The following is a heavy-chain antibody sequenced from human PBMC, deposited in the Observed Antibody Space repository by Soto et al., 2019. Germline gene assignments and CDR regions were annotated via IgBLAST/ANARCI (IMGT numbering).Heavy chain of an antibody. CDR2: INPNSGGT. J-gene: IGHJ5*02. Sequence: ASVKVSCKASGYTFTGYYMHWVRQAPGQGLEWMGWINPNSGGTNYAQKFQGRVTMTRDTSISTAYMELSRLRSDDTAVYYCARGMTPXLLSSSIAARPYSWFDPWGQGTLVTVSS. V-gene: IGHV1-2*02. D-gene: IGHD6-6*01. CDR1: GYTFTGYY. CDR3: ARGMTPXLLSSSIAARPYSWFDP.